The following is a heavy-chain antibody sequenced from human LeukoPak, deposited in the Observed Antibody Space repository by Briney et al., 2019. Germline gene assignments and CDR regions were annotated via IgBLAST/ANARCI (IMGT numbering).Heavy chain of an antibody. CDR1: GFSFDDYG. D-gene: IGHD6-6*01. CDR2: ISWNGATT. J-gene: IGHJ2*01. V-gene: IGHV3-20*01. CDR3: VRLAGIAAHRIYWYFDL. Sequence: GGSLRLSCEASGFSFDDYGVTWVRQGPGKGLEWVSGISWNGATTGYADSVNGRFTISRDNAKNSLYLQMNSLRAEDTALYHCVRLAGIAAHRIYWYFDLWGRGTLVTVSS.